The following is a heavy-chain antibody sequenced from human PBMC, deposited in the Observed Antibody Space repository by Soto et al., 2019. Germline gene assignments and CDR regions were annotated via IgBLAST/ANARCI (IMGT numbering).Heavy chain of an antibody. V-gene: IGHV3-48*01. J-gene: IGHJ4*02. CDR1: GFTFSTSS. D-gene: IGHD2-15*01. Sequence: PGESLKISCAASGFTFSTSSMIWVRQGPGLGLEWLAYISSSSTTIHYAGSVRGRFTISRDNAKNTLYLQMGGLRADDMAVYYCARGRSNRGGYSPVFDSWGQGTLVTVSS. CDR3: ARGRSNRGGYSPVFDS. CDR2: ISSSSTTI.